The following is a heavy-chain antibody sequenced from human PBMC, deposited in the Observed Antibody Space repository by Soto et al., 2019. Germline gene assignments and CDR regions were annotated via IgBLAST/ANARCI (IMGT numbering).Heavy chain of an antibody. Sequence: ASVKVSCKASGYTFTSYDINWVRQATGQGLEWMGWMNPNSGNTGYAQKFQGRVTMTRNTSISTAYMELSSLRSEDTAAYYCARGPYSGRVYYYYMDVWGKGTTVTVSS. CDR3: ARGPYSGRVYYYYMDV. CDR1: GYTFTSYD. CDR2: MNPNSGNT. D-gene: IGHD5-12*01. V-gene: IGHV1-8*01. J-gene: IGHJ6*03.